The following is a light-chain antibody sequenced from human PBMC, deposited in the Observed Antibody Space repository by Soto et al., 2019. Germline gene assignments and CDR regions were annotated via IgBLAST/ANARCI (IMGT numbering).Light chain of an antibody. CDR1: QSVSRN. J-gene: IGKJ2*01. V-gene: IGKV3-15*01. CDR3: QQYNNWPQT. CDR2: GAS. Sequence: EIVMTQSPATLSVSPGERATLSCRASQSVSRNLAWYQQKPGQAPRLLLYGASTRATGIPARFSGSGSGTEFTLTISSLQSEDFAVYYCQQYNNWPQTFGQGTKLELK.